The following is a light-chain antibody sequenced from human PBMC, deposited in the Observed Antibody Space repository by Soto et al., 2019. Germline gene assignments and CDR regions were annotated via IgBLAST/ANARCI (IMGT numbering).Light chain of an antibody. CDR1: SSDVGGYNY. J-gene: IGLJ2*01. V-gene: IGLV2-8*01. CDR2: EVT. Sequence: QSVLTQPPSASGSLGQSVTISCTGTSSDVGGYNYVSWHQQHPGKAPKVMIYEVTKRPPGVPDRFSGSKSGNTGPLTVSGLQAEYEADYYCSSFAGGGNPVLLGGGTELAVL. CDR3: SSFAGGGNPVL.